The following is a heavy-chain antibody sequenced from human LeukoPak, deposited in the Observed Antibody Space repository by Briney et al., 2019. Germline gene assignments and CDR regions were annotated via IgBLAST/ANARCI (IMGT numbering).Heavy chain of an antibody. D-gene: IGHD1-1*01. CDR2: IGTASDT. J-gene: IGHJ6*03. CDR3: ARGPPRGKYYYMDV. V-gene: IGHV3-13*01. Sequence: PGGSLRPSCAASGFTFSSFDMHWVRQPTGQGLEGVSTIGTASDTYYPGSVEGRFTLSRDNAKNSLYLQMNSLTAGDTAVYYCARGPPRGKYYYMDVWGKGTTVTVSS. CDR1: GFTFSSFD.